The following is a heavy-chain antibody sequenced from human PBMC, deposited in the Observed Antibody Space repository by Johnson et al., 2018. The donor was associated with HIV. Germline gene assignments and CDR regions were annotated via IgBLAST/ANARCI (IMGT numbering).Heavy chain of an antibody. V-gene: IGHV3-66*01. J-gene: IGHJ3*02. CDR3: ARGGHCGGDCAGAKQALDI. D-gene: IGHD2-21*01. CDR2: IYSGGST. Sequence: VQLVESGGGLVQPGGSLRLSCAASGFTVSSNYMNWVRQAPGKGLEWVSVIYSGGSTYYADSVKGRFTISRDNSKNTLYLQMNSLRAEDTAVYYCARGGHCGGDCAGAKQALDIWGQGTRVTVSS. CDR1: GFTVSSNY.